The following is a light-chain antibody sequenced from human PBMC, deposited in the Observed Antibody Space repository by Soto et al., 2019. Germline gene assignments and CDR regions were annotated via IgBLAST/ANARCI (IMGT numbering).Light chain of an antibody. Sequence: AIQMTQSPSSLSASVGDRVNITCRASQDIRNDLGWYQQKPGKAPNLLIFAASRLQVGVPTRFSGSGSGTDFTLSISSLQPEDFATYFCLQNYNYPHTFGPGTNVDI. CDR1: QDIRND. J-gene: IGKJ3*01. CDR3: LQNYNYPHT. V-gene: IGKV1-6*01. CDR2: AAS.